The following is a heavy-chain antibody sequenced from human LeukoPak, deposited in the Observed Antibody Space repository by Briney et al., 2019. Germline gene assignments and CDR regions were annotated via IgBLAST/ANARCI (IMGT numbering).Heavy chain of an antibody. CDR2: IYSGGST. V-gene: IGHV3-66*02. Sequence: GGSPRLSCAASGFTVSSNYMSWVRQAPGKGLEWVSVIYSGGSTYYADSVKGRFTISRDNSKNTLYLQMNSLRAEDTAVYYCARVWSGWYEIDYWGQGTLVTVSS. J-gene: IGHJ4*02. D-gene: IGHD3-3*01. CDR3: ARVWSGWYEIDY. CDR1: GFTVSSNY.